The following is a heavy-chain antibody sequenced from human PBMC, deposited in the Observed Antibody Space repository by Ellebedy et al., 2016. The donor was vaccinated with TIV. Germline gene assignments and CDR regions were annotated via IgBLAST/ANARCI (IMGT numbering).Heavy chain of an antibody. CDR3: ATRILAVALNAFDI. D-gene: IGHD6-19*01. J-gene: IGHJ3*02. CDR2: IYYSGST. V-gene: IGHV4-34*08. CDR1: GFKFSDYQ. Sequence: ESLKISCAASGFKFSDYQMSWIRQAPGKGLEWIGKIYYSGSTYYNPSLKSRVTTSVHTSKNQVSLTLSSVTAADTAVYYCATRILAVALNAFDIWGKGTMVTVSS.